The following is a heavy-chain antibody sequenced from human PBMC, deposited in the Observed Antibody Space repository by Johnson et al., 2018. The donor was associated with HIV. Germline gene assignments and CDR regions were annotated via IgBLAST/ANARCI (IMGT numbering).Heavy chain of an antibody. Sequence: EVQLVESGGGLVQPGGSLRLACAASGFTFSSYDMHWVRQATGKGLEWVSAIGTAGDTYYPGSVKGRFTISRDNSKNTLYLQMNSLRAEDTAVYYCAKEFRLGYPPQIDAFDIWGQGTMVTVSS. CDR1: GFTFSSYD. V-gene: IGHV3-13*01. J-gene: IGHJ3*02. CDR2: IGTAGDT. CDR3: AKEFRLGYPPQIDAFDI. D-gene: IGHD3-9*01.